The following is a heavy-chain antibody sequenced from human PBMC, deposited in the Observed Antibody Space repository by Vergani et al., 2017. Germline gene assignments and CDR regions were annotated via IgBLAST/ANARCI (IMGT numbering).Heavy chain of an antibody. CDR3: ARQYYDILTGYPYYFDY. J-gene: IGHJ4*02. CDR1: GFTFSSYA. V-gene: IGHV3-23*04. D-gene: IGHD3-9*01. CDR2: ISGSGGST. Sequence: EVQLVESGGGVVRPGGSLRLSCAASGFTFSSYAMSWVRQAPGKGLEWVSAISGSGGSTYYADSVKGRFTISRDNSKNTLYLQMNTLRAEDTAVYYCARQYYDILTGYPYYFDYWGQGTLVTVSS.